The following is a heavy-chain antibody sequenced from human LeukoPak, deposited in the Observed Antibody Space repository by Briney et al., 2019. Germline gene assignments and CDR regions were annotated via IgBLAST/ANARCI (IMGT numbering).Heavy chain of an antibody. J-gene: IGHJ6*02. Sequence: PGGSLRLSCAASGFTFSSYAMSWVRQAPGKGLEWVSAISGSGGSTYYADSVKGRFTISRDNSKNTLYLQMNSLRAEDTAVYYWPSFAGATYERPNYYYYGMDVWGQGTTVTVSS. D-gene: IGHD1-26*01. CDR3: PSFAGATYERPNYYYYGMDV. V-gene: IGHV3-23*01. CDR2: ISGSGGST. CDR1: GFTFSSYA.